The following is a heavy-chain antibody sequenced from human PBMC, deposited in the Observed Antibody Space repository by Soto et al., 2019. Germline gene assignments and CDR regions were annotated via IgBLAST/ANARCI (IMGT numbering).Heavy chain of an antibody. J-gene: IGHJ4*02. V-gene: IGHV1-18*01. D-gene: IGHD2-8*01. Sequence: QVQLVQSGAEVKKPGASVKVSCKASGYTFTSYGISWVRQAPGQGLEWMGWISAYNGNTNYAQKLQGRVTMTTDTSRRTADMELGGRRFDDTAVFYCGGARGGGDIVRMVYAPSVGPAGTFDNWGQGPLVPVPS. CDR3: GGARGGGDIVRMVYAPSVGPAGTFDN. CDR1: GYTFTSYG. CDR2: ISAYNGNT.